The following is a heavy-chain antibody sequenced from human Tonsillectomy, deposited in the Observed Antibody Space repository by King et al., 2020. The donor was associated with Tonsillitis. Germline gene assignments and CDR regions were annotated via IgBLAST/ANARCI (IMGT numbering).Heavy chain of an antibody. Sequence: VQLVESGGGVVQPGRSLRLSCAASGFTFSSYAMHWVRQAPGKGLEWVAGISYDGSNKYYADSVKGRFTISRDNSRNTLYLQMNSLRAEDTAVYYCARQTEYYMDVWGKGTTVTVSS. CDR3: ARQTEYYMDV. CDR2: ISYDGSNK. J-gene: IGHJ6*03. CDR1: GFTFSSYA. V-gene: IGHV3-30*01.